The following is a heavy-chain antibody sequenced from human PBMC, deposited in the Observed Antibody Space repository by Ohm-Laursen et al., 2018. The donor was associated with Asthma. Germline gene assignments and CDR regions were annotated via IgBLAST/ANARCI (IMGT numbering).Heavy chain of an antibody. V-gene: IGHV3-23*01. J-gene: IGHJ5*02. Sequence: SLRLSCAASGFTFSSYAMSWVRQAPAKGLEWVSGISGSGGTTYYADSVKGRFTISRDNSKNTLYLQMNSLRAEDTAVYYCAKDGVVVARYGWFDPWGQGTLVTVSS. CDR2: ISGSGGTT. CDR1: GFTFSSYA. CDR3: AKDGVVVARYGWFDP. D-gene: IGHD3-3*01.